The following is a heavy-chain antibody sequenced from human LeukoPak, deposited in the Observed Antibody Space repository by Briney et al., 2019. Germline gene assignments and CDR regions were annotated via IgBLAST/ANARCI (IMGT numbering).Heavy chain of an antibody. CDR3: ATMGGGSYSEANVDY. CDR2: INWNGGST. V-gene: IGHV3-20*04. D-gene: IGHD1-26*01. Sequence: GGSLRLSCAASGYTFDDYGMSWVRHAPGKGLEWVSGINWNGGSTGYADSVKGRFTISRDNAKNSLYLQMNSLRAEDTALYYCATMGGGSYSEANVDYWGQGTLVTVSS. J-gene: IGHJ4*02. CDR1: GYTFDDYG.